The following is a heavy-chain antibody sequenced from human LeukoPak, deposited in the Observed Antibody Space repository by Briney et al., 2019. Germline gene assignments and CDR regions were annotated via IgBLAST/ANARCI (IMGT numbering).Heavy chain of an antibody. D-gene: IGHD2-15*01. CDR1: GYIFTSYW. V-gene: IGHV5-51*01. J-gene: IGHJ4*02. CDR2: IYPGDSDT. Sequence: GESLKISCKGSGYIFTSYWIGWVRQMPGKGLEWMGIIYPGDSDTRYSPSFQGQVTISADKSISTAYLQWSSLKASDTAMYYCARLVAPPGYCSGGSCYYLFDYWGQGTLVTVSS. CDR3: ARLVAPPGYCSGGSCYYLFDY.